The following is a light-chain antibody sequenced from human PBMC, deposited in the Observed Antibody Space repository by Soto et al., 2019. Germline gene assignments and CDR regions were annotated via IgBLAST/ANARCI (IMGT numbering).Light chain of an antibody. J-gene: IGLJ2*01. CDR2: LEGSGGY. Sequence: QPVLTQSSSASASLGSSVKLTCTLSSGHSSYIIAWHHQQPGKAPRYLMKLEGSGGYNKGSGVPDRCSGSSSGADRYLTISNLQFEDEANYYCETWDSNTRVFGGGTKLTVL. CDR3: ETWDSNTRV. CDR1: SGHSSYI. V-gene: IGLV4-60*02.